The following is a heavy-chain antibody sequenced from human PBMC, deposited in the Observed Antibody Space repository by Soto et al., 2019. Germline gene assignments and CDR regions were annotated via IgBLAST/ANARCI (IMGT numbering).Heavy chain of an antibody. CDR1: GYTVTSYG. J-gene: IGHJ3*02. CDR3: ARDPGNSGYYSNAFDI. CDR2: ISAYNGNT. Sequence: ASVKVSCKASGYTVTSYGISWVRQAPGQGLEWMGWISAYNGNTNYAQKLQGRVTMTTDTSTSTAYMELRGLRSDDTAVYYCARDPGNSGYYSNAFDIWGQGTMVTVSS. D-gene: IGHD3-22*01. V-gene: IGHV1-18*01.